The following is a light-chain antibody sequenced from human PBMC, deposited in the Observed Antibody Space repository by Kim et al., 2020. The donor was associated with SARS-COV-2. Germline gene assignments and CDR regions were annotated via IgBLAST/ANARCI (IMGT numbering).Light chain of an antibody. Sequence: IVLTQSPGTLSLSPGERATLSCRASQSVNSHLAWYQEKPGQAPRLLIYGASTRATGIPDRLSGSGSGTDFTLTISGLEPEDFAVYYCQQYGSLPLTFGQGTKVDIK. CDR2: GAS. CDR3: QQYGSLPLT. J-gene: IGKJ1*01. CDR1: QSVNSH. V-gene: IGKV3-20*01.